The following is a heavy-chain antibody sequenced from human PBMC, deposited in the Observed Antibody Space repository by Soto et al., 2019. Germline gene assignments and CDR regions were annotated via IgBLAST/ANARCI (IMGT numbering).Heavy chain of an antibody. CDR1: GGTFSSYA. J-gene: IGHJ6*02. Sequence: SSVKGSRKASGGTFSSYAISWVRQAPGQGLEWMGGIIPIFGTANYAQKFQGRVTITADESTSTAYMELSSLRSEDTAVYYCARDDFWSGYTYYYYYGMDVWGQGTTVTVSS. D-gene: IGHD3-3*01. CDR2: IIPIFGTA. CDR3: ARDDFWSGYTYYYYYGMDV. V-gene: IGHV1-69*13.